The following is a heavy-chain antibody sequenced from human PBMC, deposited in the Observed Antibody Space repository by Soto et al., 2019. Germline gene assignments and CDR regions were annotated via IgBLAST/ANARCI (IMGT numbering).Heavy chain of an antibody. V-gene: IGHV3-33*01. J-gene: IGHJ3*02. CDR3: ARDRDCSGGSCYFGYAFDI. D-gene: IGHD2-15*01. CDR2: IWYDGSNK. Sequence: GGSLRLSCAASGFTFSSYGMHWVRQAPGKGLEWVAVIWYDGSNKYYADSVKGRFTISRDNSKNTLYLQMNSLRAEDTAVYYCARDRDCSGGSCYFGYAFDIWGQGTMVTVSS. CDR1: GFTFSSYG.